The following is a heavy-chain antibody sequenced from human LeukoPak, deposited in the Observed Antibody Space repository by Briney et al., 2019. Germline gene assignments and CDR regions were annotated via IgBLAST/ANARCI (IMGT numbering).Heavy chain of an antibody. J-gene: IGHJ4*02. CDR1: GGSVTSYH. Sequence: SETLSLTCAVSGGSVTSYHWNWIRQSPGKELEWIGYISYSGNSNYNPSLRSRVTMSVDTSMQRFSLKLSPVTAADTAIYYCARLSDFFGSATTAYYFDSWGQGALVTVSS. D-gene: IGHD3-10*01. V-gene: IGHV4-59*08. CDR3: ARLSDFFGSATTAYYFDS. CDR2: ISYSGNS.